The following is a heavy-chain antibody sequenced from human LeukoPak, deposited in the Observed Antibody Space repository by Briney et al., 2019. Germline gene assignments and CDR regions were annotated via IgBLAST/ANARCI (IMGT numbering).Heavy chain of an antibody. V-gene: IGHV3-23*01. Sequence: GGSLRLSCAASGFTFSSYAMSWVRQAPGKGLEWVSAISGSGGSTYYADSVKSRFTISRDNSKNTLYLQMNSLRAEDTAVYYCAQFAGYSSGWFLFDAFDIWGQGTMVNVSS. D-gene: IGHD6-19*01. J-gene: IGHJ3*02. CDR3: AQFAGYSSGWFLFDAFDI. CDR1: GFTFSSYA. CDR2: ISGSGGST.